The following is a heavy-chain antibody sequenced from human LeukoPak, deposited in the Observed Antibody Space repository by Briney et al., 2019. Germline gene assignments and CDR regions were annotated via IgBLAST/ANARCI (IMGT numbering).Heavy chain of an antibody. CDR1: GFTFSNSG. J-gene: IGHJ4*02. D-gene: IGHD6-6*01. V-gene: IGHV3-21*01. CDR2: ISSSSTYI. CDR3: ARESSIAPRTFDY. Sequence: GGSLRLSCAASGFTFSNSGMNWVRQAPGKGLEWVSSISSSSTYIYYADSVKGRFTISRDNAKNSLYLQMNSLRAEDTAVYYCARESSIAPRTFDYWGQGTLVTVSS.